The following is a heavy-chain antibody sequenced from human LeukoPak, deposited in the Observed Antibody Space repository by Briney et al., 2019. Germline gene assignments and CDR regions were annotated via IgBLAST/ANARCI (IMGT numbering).Heavy chain of an antibody. CDR2: IYYSGGT. V-gene: IGHV4-59*08. CDR1: GGSISSYY. CDR3: ARHVKHEWFGELLTDY. D-gene: IGHD3-10*01. J-gene: IGHJ4*02. Sequence: SETLSLTCTVSGGSISSYYWSWIRQPPGKGLEWIGYIYYSGGTNYNPSLKSRVTISVDTSKNQFSLKLSSVTAADTAVYYCARHVKHEWFGELLTDYWGQGTLVTVSS.